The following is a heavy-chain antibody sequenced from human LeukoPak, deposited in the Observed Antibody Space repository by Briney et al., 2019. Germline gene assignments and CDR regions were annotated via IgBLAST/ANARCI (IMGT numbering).Heavy chain of an antibody. Sequence: GASVKVSCKASGYTFTGYYMHWMRQAPGQGLEWMGIINPSGGSTSYAQKFQGRVTMTRDTSTSTVYMELSSLRSEDTAVYYCARSITMIVVVPNYWGQGTLVTVSS. CDR3: ARSITMIVVVPNY. V-gene: IGHV1-46*01. D-gene: IGHD3-22*01. J-gene: IGHJ4*02. CDR2: INPSGGST. CDR1: GYTFTGYY.